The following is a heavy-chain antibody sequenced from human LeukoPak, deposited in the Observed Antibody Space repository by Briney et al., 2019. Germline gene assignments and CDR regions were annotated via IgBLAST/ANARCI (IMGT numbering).Heavy chain of an antibody. Sequence: ASVKVSCKASGYTFTSYYMHWVRQAPGQGLAWMGIINPSGGSTSYAQKFQGRVTMTRDTSTSTVYMELSSLRSEDTAVYYCARDSYYDYVWGSYRYDWYFDYWGQGTLVTVSS. CDR3: ARDSYYDYVWGSYRYDWYFDY. CDR1: GYTFTSYY. J-gene: IGHJ4*02. V-gene: IGHV1-46*03. CDR2: INPSGGST. D-gene: IGHD3-16*02.